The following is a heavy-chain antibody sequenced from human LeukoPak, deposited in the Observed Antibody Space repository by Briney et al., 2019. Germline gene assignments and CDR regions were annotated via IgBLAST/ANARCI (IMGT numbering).Heavy chain of an antibody. Sequence: PSETLSLTCAVYGGSFSGYYWSWIRQPPGKGLEWIGEINHSGSTNYNPSLKSRVTISVDTSKNQFSLKLSSVTAADTAVYYCARQRGPIAAAGIDYWGQGTLVTVSS. D-gene: IGHD6-13*01. CDR3: ARQRGPIAAAGIDY. V-gene: IGHV4-34*01. J-gene: IGHJ4*02. CDR2: INHSGST. CDR1: GGSFSGYY.